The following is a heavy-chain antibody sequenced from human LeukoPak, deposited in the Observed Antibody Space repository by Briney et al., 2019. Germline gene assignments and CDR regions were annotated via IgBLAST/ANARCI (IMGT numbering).Heavy chain of an antibody. CDR1: GFTFSNHA. Sequence: PGGSLRLSCAASGFTFSNHAMSWVRQAPGKGLQWVAVISGGGRTTEYEDFVKGRFTISRDSSKNTLSLQMNSLTVEDTAIYFCAKNVVVKRYIDFWGQGTLVTVSS. J-gene: IGHJ4*02. D-gene: IGHD2-15*01. V-gene: IGHV3-23*01. CDR3: AKNVVVKRYIDF. CDR2: ISGGGRTT.